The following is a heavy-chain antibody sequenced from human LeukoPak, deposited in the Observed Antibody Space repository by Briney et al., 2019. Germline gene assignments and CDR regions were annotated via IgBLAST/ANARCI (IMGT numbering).Heavy chain of an antibody. CDR2: INPNSGGT. Sequence: ASVKVSCKASGYTFTSYDINWVRQAPGQGLEWMGWINPNSGGTNYAQKFQGRVTMTRDTSISTAYMELSRLRSDDTAVYYCARGALNMAIAAVGRNWFDPWGQGTLVTVSS. D-gene: IGHD6-13*01. CDR3: ARGALNMAIAAVGRNWFDP. J-gene: IGHJ5*02. CDR1: GYTFTSYD. V-gene: IGHV1-2*02.